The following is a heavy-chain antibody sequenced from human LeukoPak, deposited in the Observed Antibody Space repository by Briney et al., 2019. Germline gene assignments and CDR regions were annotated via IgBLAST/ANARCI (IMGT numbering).Heavy chain of an antibody. CDR1: GGSISSGDYY. CDR2: IYYSGST. D-gene: IGHD5-24*01. Sequence: SQTLSLTCTVSGGSISSGDYYWSWLRQPPGKGLEWSGYIYYSGSTYYNPSLKSRVTISVDTSKNQFSLKLSSVTAADTAVYYCARKERWLQLPFDYWGQGTLVTVSS. V-gene: IGHV4-30-4*08. CDR3: ARKERWLQLPFDY. J-gene: IGHJ4*02.